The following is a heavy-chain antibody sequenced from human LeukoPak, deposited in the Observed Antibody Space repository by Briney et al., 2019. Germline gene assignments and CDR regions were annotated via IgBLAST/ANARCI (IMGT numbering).Heavy chain of an antibody. V-gene: IGHV4-59*01. CDR1: GGSISSDY. CDR2: IYNTGST. Sequence: PSETLSLTCTVSGGSISSDYWSWIRQPPGKGLEWIGYIYNTGSTNYNPSLKSRVIISVDTSKNQFSLKLSSVTAADTAVYYCARDRDMDYYYYGMDVWGQGTTVTVSS. J-gene: IGHJ6*01. CDR3: ARDRDMDYYYYGMDV.